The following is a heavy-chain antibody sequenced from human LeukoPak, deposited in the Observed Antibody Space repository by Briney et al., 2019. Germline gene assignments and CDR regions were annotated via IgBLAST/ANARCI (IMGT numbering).Heavy chain of an antibody. CDR3: ARDTGIGGPNEGDAFDI. V-gene: IGHV1-2*02. J-gene: IGHJ3*02. CDR2: INPNSGGT. D-gene: IGHD1-26*01. CDR1: GYTFTGYY. Sequence: ASVKVSCKASGYTFTGYYMHWVRQAPGQGLEWMGWINPNSGGTNYAQKFQGRVTMTRDTSISTAYMELSRLRSDDTAVYYCARDTGIGGPNEGDAFDIWGQGTMVTVSS.